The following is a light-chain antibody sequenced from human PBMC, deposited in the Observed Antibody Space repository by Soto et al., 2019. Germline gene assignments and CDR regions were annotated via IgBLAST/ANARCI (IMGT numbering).Light chain of an antibody. Sequence: EIVLTQSPGTLSLSPGERATLSCRASQSVDSTYLAWYQHKPGQPPRLLIYAASSRATGIPDRFSGSGSGTDFTLTISRLEPEDFAVYYCQQYDSSLYTFGQGTKVEIK. CDR3: QQYDSSLYT. V-gene: IGKV3-20*01. J-gene: IGKJ2*01. CDR2: AAS. CDR1: QSVDSTY.